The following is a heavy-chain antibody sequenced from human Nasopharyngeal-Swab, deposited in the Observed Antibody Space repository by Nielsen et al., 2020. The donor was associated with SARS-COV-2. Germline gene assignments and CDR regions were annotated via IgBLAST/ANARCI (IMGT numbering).Heavy chain of an antibody. CDR2: ISAYNGNT. Sequence: WVRQAPGQGLEWMGWISAYNGNTNYAQKLQGRVTMTTDTSTSTAYMELRSLRSDDTAVYYCARDSNPDYCDSSGYKDYWGQGTLVTVSS. V-gene: IGHV1-18*01. D-gene: IGHD3-22*01. CDR3: ARDSNPDYCDSSGYKDY. J-gene: IGHJ4*02.